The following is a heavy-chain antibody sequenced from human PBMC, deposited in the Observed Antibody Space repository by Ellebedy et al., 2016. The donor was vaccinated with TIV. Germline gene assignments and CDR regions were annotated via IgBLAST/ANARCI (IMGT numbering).Heavy chain of an antibody. CDR1: GFTFSSYA. J-gene: IGHJ5*02. Sequence: GESLKISXAASGFTFSSYAMSWVRQAPGKGLEWVSAISGSGGSTYYADSVKGRFTISRDNSKNTLYLQMNSLRAEDTAVYYCAKVRYYYGSGSYRGWFDPWGQGTLVTVSS. CDR2: ISGSGGST. V-gene: IGHV3-23*01. CDR3: AKVRYYYGSGSYRGWFDP. D-gene: IGHD3-10*01.